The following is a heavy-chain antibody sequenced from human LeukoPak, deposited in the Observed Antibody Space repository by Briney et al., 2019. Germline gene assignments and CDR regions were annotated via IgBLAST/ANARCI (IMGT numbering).Heavy chain of an antibody. CDR1: GFTFSSYA. CDR3: AKDGGG. CDR2: ISYDGSNK. Sequence: GRSLRLSCAASGFTFSSYAMHWVRQAPGKGLEWVAVISYDGSNKYYADSVKGRFTISRDNSKNTLYLQMNSLRAEDTAVYYCAKDGGGWGQGTLVTVSS. J-gene: IGHJ4*02. V-gene: IGHV3-30*04.